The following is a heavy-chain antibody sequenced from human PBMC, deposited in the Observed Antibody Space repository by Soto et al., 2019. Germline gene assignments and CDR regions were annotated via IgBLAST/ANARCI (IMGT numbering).Heavy chain of an antibody. D-gene: IGHD2-15*01. CDR3: GRVRGWRVRDYYYYYGMDV. J-gene: IGHJ6*02. V-gene: IGHV4-59*01. CDR2: IYYSGST. CDR1: GGSISSYY. Sequence: PWETLSLPCTVSGGSISSYYWSWIRQPPGKGLEWIGYIYYSGSTNYNPSLKSRVTISVDTSKNQFSLKLSSVTAADTAVYYCGRVRGWRVRDYYYYYGMDVWGQGTTVTVSS.